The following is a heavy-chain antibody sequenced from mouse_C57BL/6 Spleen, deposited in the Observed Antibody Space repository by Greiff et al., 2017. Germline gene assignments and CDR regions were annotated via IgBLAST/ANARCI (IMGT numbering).Heavy chain of an antibody. CDR2: IDPSDSYT. D-gene: IGHD1-1*01. Sequence: QVQLQQPGAELVMPGASVKLSCKASGYTFTSYWMHWVQQTPGQGLEWIGEIDPSDSYTYYTQKFKGKSILTVDKSSGTAYMSLSSLASEDAAVYYCARSEYYGSSGFAYWGQGTLVTVSA. CDR1: GYTFTSYW. V-gene: IGHV1-69*01. J-gene: IGHJ3*01. CDR3: ARSEYYGSSGFAY.